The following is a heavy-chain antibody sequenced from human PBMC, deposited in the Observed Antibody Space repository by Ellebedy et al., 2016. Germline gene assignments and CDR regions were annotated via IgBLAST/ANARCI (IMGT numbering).Heavy chain of an antibody. J-gene: IGHJ4*02. CDR2: TYYRSKWYN. V-gene: IGHV6-1*01. CDR3: AREKKEAYTDVLDY. CDR1: VDSVSSTSAS. D-gene: IGHD3-16*01. Sequence: SQTLSLTCAISVDSVSSTSASWTWIRQSPSRGLEWLGRTYYRSKWYNDYALSLRSRITFNSDTSKNQFSPQVNSVTPEETAVYFCAREKKEAYTDVLDYWGQGTLVTVSS.